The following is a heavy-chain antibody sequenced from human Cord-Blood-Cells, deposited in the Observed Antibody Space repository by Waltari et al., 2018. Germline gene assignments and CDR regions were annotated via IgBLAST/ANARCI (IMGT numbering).Heavy chain of an antibody. J-gene: IGHJ3*02. Sequence: QVQLVQSGAEVKKPVASVKVSCKASGYTFTCYYMYWVRQATGQGREWMGWNKPNSGGTNYAPKLQGRVSMTSDTSISTADVELIRLRSDDTAVYYCARPFGIAHDALDIWGQGTMVTVSS. D-gene: IGHD3-3*01. CDR3: ARPFGIAHDALDI. CDR1: GYTFTCYY. CDR2: NKPNSGGT. V-gene: IGHV1-2*02.